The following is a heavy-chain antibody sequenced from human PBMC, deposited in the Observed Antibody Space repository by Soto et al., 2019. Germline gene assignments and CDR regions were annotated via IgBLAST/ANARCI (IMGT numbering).Heavy chain of an antibody. J-gene: IGHJ3*02. CDR2: IYSGGST. Sequence: GSLRLSCAASGFTVSSYHMTWVRQAPGKGPEWVSLIYSGGSTYYADSVKGRFTISRDNSKNTLYLQMNSLRGEDTAVYYCAIPRGYRGYDSAFDIWGQGTMVTVSS. CDR3: AIPRGYRGYDSAFDI. CDR1: GFTVSSYH. V-gene: IGHV3-53*01. D-gene: IGHD5-12*01.